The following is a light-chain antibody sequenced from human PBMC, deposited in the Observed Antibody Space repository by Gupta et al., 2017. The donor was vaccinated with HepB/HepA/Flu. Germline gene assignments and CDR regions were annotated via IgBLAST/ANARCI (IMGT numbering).Light chain of an antibody. CDR1: QTINKS. CDR3: QVSDTTRRT. V-gene: IGKV1-39*01. CDR2: AAS. J-gene: IGKJ1*01. Sequence: DIEMTQSPSSLSASVGDRATITCRASQTINKSLNWYHQRPGKAPKILLYAASHLRTAVPSRFYGGGSGTEFTLTIIKLQPDDFAIYYCQVSDTTRRTFGQGTKVEIK.